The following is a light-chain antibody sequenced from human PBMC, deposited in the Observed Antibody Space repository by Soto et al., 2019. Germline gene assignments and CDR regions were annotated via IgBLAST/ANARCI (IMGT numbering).Light chain of an antibody. CDR2: DNN. J-gene: IGLJ2*01. CDR1: SSNIGNNF. CDR3: GTWDSSLSVVI. Sequence: QSVLTHPPSVSAAPGQKVTISCSGSSSNIGNNFVSWYQQLPGTAPRLLIYDNNNRPSGIPDRFSGSQSGTSATLAITGLQTGDEADYFCGTWDSSLSVVIFGGVTKLTVL. V-gene: IGLV1-51*01.